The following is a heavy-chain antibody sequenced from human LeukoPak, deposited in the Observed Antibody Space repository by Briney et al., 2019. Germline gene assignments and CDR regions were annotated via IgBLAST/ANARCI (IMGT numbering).Heavy chain of an antibody. D-gene: IGHD6-13*01. CDR1: GFTFDDFS. CDR2: ITWNSGSI. CDR3: AKDIASSVHYYMDV. J-gene: IGHJ6*03. Sequence: GGSLRLFLANSGFTFDDFSMHWVRQASGEGLEWGSGITWNSGSIGYADSVKGRFTISRDNAKNSLYLQMTSLRAEDTAFYYCAKDIASSVHYYMDVWGKGTTVTVSS. V-gene: IGHV3-9*01.